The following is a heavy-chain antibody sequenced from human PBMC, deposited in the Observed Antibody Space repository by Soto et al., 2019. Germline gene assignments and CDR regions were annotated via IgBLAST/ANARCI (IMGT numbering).Heavy chain of an antibody. D-gene: IGHD6-13*01. J-gene: IGHJ6*02. CDR1: GGSFSGYY. CDR3: ARALLPYSSSNYGMDV. V-gene: IGHV4-34*01. CDR2: TNHSGST. Sequence: SETLSLTCAVYGGSFSGYYWSWIRQPPGKGLEWIGETNHSGSTNYNPSLKSRVTISVDTSKNQFSLKLSSVTAADTAVYYCARALLPYSSSNYGMDVWGQGTTVTVSS.